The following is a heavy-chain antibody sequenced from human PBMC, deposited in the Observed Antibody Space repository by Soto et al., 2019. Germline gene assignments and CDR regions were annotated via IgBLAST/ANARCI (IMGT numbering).Heavy chain of an antibody. Sequence: GGSLRLSCAASGFTFSSYAMSWVRQAPGKGLEWVSAISGSGGSTYYTDSVKGRFTISRDNSKNTLYLQMNSLRAEDTVVYYCAKGGSYLLNFDYWGQGTLVTVSS. V-gene: IGHV3-23*01. CDR2: ISGSGGST. CDR3: AKGGSYLLNFDY. J-gene: IGHJ4*02. CDR1: GFTFSSYA. D-gene: IGHD1-26*01.